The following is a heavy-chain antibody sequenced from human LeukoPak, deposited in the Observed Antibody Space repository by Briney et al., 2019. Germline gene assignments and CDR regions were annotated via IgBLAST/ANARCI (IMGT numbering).Heavy chain of an antibody. D-gene: IGHD2-15*01. V-gene: IGHV4-4*09. Sequence: PSETLSLTCTVSGGSISGFYWSWIRQPPGKGLEWLGYIHASGTTSYSPSLKSRVTISVDSSKNHFSLKLTSVTAADTAVYCCARHVICGGGNCYGAALDYWGQGTLVTVSS. CDR2: IHASGTT. CDR3: ARHVICGGGNCYGAALDY. J-gene: IGHJ4*02. CDR1: GGSISGFY.